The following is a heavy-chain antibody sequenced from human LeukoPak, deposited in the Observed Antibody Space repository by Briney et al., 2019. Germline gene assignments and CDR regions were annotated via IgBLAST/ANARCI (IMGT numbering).Heavy chain of an antibody. D-gene: IGHD6-13*01. CDR1: GFTFSSYA. CDR2: ISGSGANT. V-gene: IGHV3-23*01. J-gene: IGHJ4*02. CDR3: ARASLGSSSWFDHRDFDY. Sequence: PGGSLRLSCAASGFTFSSYAMSWVRQAPGKGLEWVSVISGSGANTYYADSVKGRFTISRDNAKNSLYLQMNSLRAEDTAVYYCARASLGSSSWFDHRDFDYWGQGTLVTVSS.